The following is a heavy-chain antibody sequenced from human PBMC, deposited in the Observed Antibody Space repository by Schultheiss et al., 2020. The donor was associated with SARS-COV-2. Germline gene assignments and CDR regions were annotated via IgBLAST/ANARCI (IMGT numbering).Heavy chain of an antibody. J-gene: IGHJ6*03. D-gene: IGHD3-3*01. Sequence: GESLKISCAASGFTFSSYSMNWVRQAPGKGLEWVSYISSNSSTIYYADSVKGRFTISRDNAKNSLYLQMNSLRAEDTAVYYCARPGGYYDFWSGYYYYYYMDVWGKGTTVTVSS. CDR2: ISSNSSTI. CDR1: GFTFSSYS. CDR3: ARPGGYYDFWSGYYYYYYMDV. V-gene: IGHV3-48*04.